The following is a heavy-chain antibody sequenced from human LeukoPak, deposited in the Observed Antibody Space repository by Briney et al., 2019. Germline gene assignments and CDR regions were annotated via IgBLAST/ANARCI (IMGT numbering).Heavy chain of an antibody. V-gene: IGHV3-33*06. CDR1: GFTFSSYG. D-gene: IGHD6-19*01. Sequence: GGSLRLSCAASGFTFSSYGMHWVRQAPGKGLEGVAVIWYDGSNKYYEDSVKGGFTISRDNSKNTLYLQMNSLRAEDTAVYYCAKGAVAGPGGVYYFDYWGQGTLVTVSS. J-gene: IGHJ4*02. CDR3: AKGAVAGPGGVYYFDY. CDR2: IWYDGSNK.